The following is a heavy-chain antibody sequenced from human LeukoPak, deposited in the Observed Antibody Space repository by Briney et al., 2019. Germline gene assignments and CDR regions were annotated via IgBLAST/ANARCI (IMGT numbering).Heavy chain of an antibody. D-gene: IGHD2-2*01. J-gene: IGHJ4*02. Sequence: PGGSLRLSCAASGFPFSNYAIHRVPQAPGRGQEWVAAISYDGNSQHYAAPVKGRFTISRDNSKNTVYLQINTLRTDAAAIYYSAKPYPTLTASAVLDNWGQGTLV. CDR3: AKPYPTLTASAVLDN. CDR2: ISYDGNSQ. CDR1: GFPFSNYA. V-gene: IGHV3-30*18.